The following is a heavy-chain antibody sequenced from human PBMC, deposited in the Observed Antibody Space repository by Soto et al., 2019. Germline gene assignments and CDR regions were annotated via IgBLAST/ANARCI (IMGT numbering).Heavy chain of an antibody. Sequence: SETLSLTCAVSGGSISSGGYSWSWIRQPPGKGLEWIGYIYYSGSTYYNPSLKSRVTISVDTSKNQFSLKLSSVTAADTAVYYCARAGIAAAGTSRNWFDPWGQGTLVTVSS. V-gene: IGHV4-30-2*05. D-gene: IGHD6-13*01. CDR3: ARAGIAAAGTSRNWFDP. J-gene: IGHJ5*02. CDR1: GGSISSGGYS. CDR2: IYYSGST.